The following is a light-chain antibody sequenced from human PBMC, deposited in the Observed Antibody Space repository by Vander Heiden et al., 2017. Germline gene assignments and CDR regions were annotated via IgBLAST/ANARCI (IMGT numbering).Light chain of an antibody. CDR3: QQRSNWPPIT. V-gene: IGKV3-11*01. Sequence: EIVLTQSPATLSLSPRERATLSCRASQSVSSYLAWYQQKPGQAPRLLIYDASNRDTGIPARFSGSGYGTDFTLTISSREPEDFAVYYCQQRSNWPPITFGHGTKVDIK. CDR1: QSVSSY. CDR2: DAS. J-gene: IGKJ3*01.